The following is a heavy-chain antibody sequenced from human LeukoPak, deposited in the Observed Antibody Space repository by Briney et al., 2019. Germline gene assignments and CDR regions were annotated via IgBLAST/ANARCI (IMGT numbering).Heavy chain of an antibody. CDR1: GFTFSNAW. CDR2: IKSKTDGGTT. CDR3: TTGTFDWLSRYYFDY. D-gene: IGHD3-9*01. Sequence: TPGGSLRLSCAASGFTFSNAWMSWVRQAPGKGLEWVGRIKSKTDGGTTDYAAPVKGRFTISRDDSKNTLYLQMNSLKTEDTAVYYCTTGTFDWLSRYYFDYWGQGTLVTVSS. V-gene: IGHV3-15*01. J-gene: IGHJ4*02.